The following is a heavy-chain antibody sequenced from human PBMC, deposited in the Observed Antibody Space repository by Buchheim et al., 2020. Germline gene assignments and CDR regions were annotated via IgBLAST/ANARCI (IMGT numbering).Heavy chain of an antibody. Sequence: EVQLVESGGGLVQPGGSLRLSCAASGFTFSSYWMHWVRQAPGKGLVWVSRINSDGSSTSYADSVKGRFTISRDNAKYTLYLQMNSLRAEDTAVYYCARGGMAIVVVPAAIPGRYYGMDVWGQGTT. J-gene: IGHJ6*02. D-gene: IGHD2-2*03. CDR3: ARGGMAIVVVPAAIPGRYYGMDV. V-gene: IGHV3-74*01. CDR1: GFTFSSYW. CDR2: INSDGSST.